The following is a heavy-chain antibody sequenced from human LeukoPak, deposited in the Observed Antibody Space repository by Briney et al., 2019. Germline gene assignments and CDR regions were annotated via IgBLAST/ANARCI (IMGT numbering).Heavy chain of an antibody. CDR2: IWYDGSDK. V-gene: IGHV3-33*01. J-gene: IGHJ4*02. CDR1: GFTFRSYG. D-gene: IGHD3-3*01. Sequence: GKSLRLSCAASGFTFRSYGMHRVRQAPGKGLEWVAVIWYDGSDKYYADSVKGRFTISRDNSKNTLWLQMNSLRAEDTAVYYCARDWSARNIDYWGQGTLVTVSS. CDR3: ARDWSARNIDY.